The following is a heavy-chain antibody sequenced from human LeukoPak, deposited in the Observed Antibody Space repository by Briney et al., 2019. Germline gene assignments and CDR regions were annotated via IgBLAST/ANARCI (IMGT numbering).Heavy chain of an antibody. V-gene: IGHV4-30-4*01. Sequence: SETLSLTRTVSGGSISSGDYYWSWIRQPPGKGLEWIGYIYYSGSTYYNPSLKSRVTISVDTSKNQFSLKLSSVTAADTAVYYCASTPAYYYDSSGKGGHAFDIWGQGTMVTVSS. CDR2: IYYSGST. CDR1: GGSISSGDYY. D-gene: IGHD3-22*01. CDR3: ASTPAYYYDSSGKGGHAFDI. J-gene: IGHJ3*02.